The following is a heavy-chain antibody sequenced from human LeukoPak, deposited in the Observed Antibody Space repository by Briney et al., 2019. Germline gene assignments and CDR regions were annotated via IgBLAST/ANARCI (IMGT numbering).Heavy chain of an antibody. J-gene: IGHJ4*02. CDR3: ARGTNGLWDY. CDR1: GFTFSSYE. CDR2: ISSSSDYI. V-gene: IGHV3-21*01. D-gene: IGHD2-8*01. Sequence: GGSLRLSCAASGFTFSSYEMNWVRQAPGKGLEWVSSISSSSDYILYADAVKGRFTISRDNAKNSVYLQMNSLRDEDTAVYYCARGTNGLWDYWGQGTLVTVSS.